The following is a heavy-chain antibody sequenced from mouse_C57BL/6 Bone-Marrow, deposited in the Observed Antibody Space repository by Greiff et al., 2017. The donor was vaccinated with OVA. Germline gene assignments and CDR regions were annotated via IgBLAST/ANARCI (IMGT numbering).Heavy chain of an antibody. CDR2: ISSGGSYT. Sequence: DVMLVESGGDLVKPGGSLKLSCAASGFTFSSYGMSWVRQTPDKRLEWVATISSGGSYTYYPDSVKGRFTISRDNAKNTLYLQMSSLKSEDTAMYYYERDSYGRLDYWGQGTTLTVSS. V-gene: IGHV5-6*02. CDR1: GFTFSSYG. D-gene: IGHD1-1*01. CDR3: ERDSYGRLDY. J-gene: IGHJ2*01.